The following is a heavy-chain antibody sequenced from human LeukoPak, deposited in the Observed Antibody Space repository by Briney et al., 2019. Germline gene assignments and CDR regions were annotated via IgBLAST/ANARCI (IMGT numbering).Heavy chain of an antibody. Sequence: GASVEVSCKASGGTFSSYAISWVRQAPGQGLEWMGRIIPILGIANYAQKFQGRVTITADKSTSTAYMELSSLRSEDTAVYYCAREGGGLDYYDSSGAVDYWGQGTLVTVSS. V-gene: IGHV1-69*04. D-gene: IGHD3-22*01. CDR1: GGTFSSYA. CDR3: AREGGGLDYYDSSGAVDY. J-gene: IGHJ4*02. CDR2: IIPILGIA.